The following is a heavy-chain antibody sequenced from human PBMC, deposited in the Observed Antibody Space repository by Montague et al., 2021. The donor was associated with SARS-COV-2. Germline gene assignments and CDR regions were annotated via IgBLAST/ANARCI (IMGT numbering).Heavy chain of an antibody. D-gene: IGHD4-11*01. CDR2: INHYGST. V-gene: IGHV4-34*01. Sequence: SETLSLTCAVYGGSFSGNYWSWIHQPPGKGLEWIGEINHYGSTNYNPSLKSRVTMSVDTSKNQFSLKLSSVTAADTAVYYCARGLPVTTLFHYFGMDVWGQGTTVTVSS. CDR1: GGSFSGNY. J-gene: IGHJ6*02. CDR3: ARGLPVTTLFHYFGMDV.